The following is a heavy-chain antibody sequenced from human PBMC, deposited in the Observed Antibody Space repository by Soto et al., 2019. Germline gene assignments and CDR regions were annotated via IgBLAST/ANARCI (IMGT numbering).Heavy chain of an antibody. V-gene: IGHV4-4*07. CDR3: AKDGGGTPFDN. Sequence: SETLSLTCTVSGGSFNTYYWSWIRQPAEKGLEWIGRIYTSGSTNCNPSLKSRVTMSVDTSKNQFSLKLSSVTAADTAVYFCAKDGGGTPFDNWGQGTLVTVSS. J-gene: IGHJ4*02. D-gene: IGHD1-1*01. CDR2: IYTSGST. CDR1: GGSFNTYY.